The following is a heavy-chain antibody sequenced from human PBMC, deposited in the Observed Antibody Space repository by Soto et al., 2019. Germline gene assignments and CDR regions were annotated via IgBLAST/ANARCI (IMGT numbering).Heavy chain of an antibody. CDR3: ARVNGYCTSTSCFDY. CDR2: ISAYNGNA. V-gene: IGHV1-18*01. J-gene: IGHJ4*02. D-gene: IGHD2-2*03. Sequence: ASVKVSCKAPGYPFTNYGVSWVRQAPGQGLEWMGWISAYNGNAEYAQKFQGRVTMTTDTSTGTTYMEVRSLRPDDTAVYFCARVNGYCTSTSCFDYRAQRTPVTVAS. CDR1: GYPFTNYG.